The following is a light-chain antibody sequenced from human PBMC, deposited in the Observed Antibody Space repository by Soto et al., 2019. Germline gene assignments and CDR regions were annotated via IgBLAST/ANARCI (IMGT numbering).Light chain of an antibody. V-gene: IGKV1-5*03. CDR2: KAS. CDR1: QSVRDW. Sequence: DIQMTQSPSTLSASIGDSVTVTCRASQSVRDWVAWYQQQAGRAPRLLIYKASSLQSGVPSRFSGSGCGTEVIILISSLQPDDFSSYYCQQYYSYSPLTFGGGTKVEIK. CDR3: QQYYSYSPLT. J-gene: IGKJ4*01.